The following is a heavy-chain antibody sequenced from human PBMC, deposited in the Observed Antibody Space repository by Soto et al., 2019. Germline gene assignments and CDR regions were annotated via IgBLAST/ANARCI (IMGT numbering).Heavy chain of an antibody. CDR2: IYYSGST. D-gene: IGHD3-3*02. J-gene: IGHJ6*02. CDR3: ARRGHFRGMDV. Sequence: SETLSLTCTVSRGSISSGGYYWSWIRQHPGKGLEWIGYIYYSGSTDYNPSLKSRVTISVDTSKNQFSLKLSSVTAADTAVYYCARRGHFRGMDVWGQGTTVTVSS. V-gene: IGHV4-31*03. CDR1: RGSISSGGYY.